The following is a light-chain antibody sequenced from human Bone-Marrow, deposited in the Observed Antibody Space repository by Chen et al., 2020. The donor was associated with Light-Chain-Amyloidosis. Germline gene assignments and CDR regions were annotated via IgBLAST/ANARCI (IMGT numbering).Light chain of an antibody. V-gene: IGLV1-47*01. J-gene: IGLJ1*01. Sequence: QSVLTQPPSASGTPGQRVTISCSGSSSNIGNNYVYWYQQVPRTAPKLLIYKNNQRPSGVPDRFSGSKSGTSASLAITGLQAEDEADYYCQSYDSSLSGYVFGTGTKVTVL. CDR2: KNN. CDR3: QSYDSSLSGYV. CDR1: SSNIGNNY.